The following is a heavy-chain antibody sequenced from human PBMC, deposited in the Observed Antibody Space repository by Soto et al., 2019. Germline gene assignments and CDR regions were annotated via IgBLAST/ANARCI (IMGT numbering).Heavy chain of an antibody. V-gene: IGHV4-59*01. Sequence: SETLSLTCSVSGGSISGSYWSWIRQSPGKGLEWLGYVYYTGSTNYSPSLKSRVTISVDTSKNQFSLKLSSVTAADTAVYYCARRGGSYGFDYWGQGTLVTVSS. CDR2: VYYTGST. CDR1: GGSISGSY. CDR3: ARRGGSYGFDY. D-gene: IGHD1-26*01. J-gene: IGHJ4*02.